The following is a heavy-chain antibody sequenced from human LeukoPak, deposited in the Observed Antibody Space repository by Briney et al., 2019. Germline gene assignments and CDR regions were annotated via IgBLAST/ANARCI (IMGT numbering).Heavy chain of an antibody. CDR1: GFPFRNNV. Sequence: QPGGSLRLSCAASGFPFRNNVMTWVRQAPGRGLDWLAAIRGSGDTYYADSVKGRFTISRDNSKNMLYLQMSSLRAEDTAVYYCAKTFPYGTTWYGFCDYWGQGALVTVSS. CDR3: AKTFPYGTTWYGFCDY. D-gene: IGHD3-3*01. J-gene: IGHJ4*02. V-gene: IGHV3-23*01. CDR2: IRGSGDT.